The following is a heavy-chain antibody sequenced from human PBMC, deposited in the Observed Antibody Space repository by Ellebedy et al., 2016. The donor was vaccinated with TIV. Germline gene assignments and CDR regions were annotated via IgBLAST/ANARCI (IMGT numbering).Heavy chain of an antibody. Sequence: GESLKISCAASGFTFSSYWMHWVRQAPGKGLVWVSRINSDRSSTSYADSVKGRFTISRDNAKNTLYLQMNSLRAEDTAVYYCARSRDGYNFIGDYWGQGTLVTVSS. V-gene: IGHV3-74*01. D-gene: IGHD5-24*01. CDR1: GFTFSSYW. J-gene: IGHJ4*02. CDR3: ARSRDGYNFIGDY. CDR2: INSDRSST.